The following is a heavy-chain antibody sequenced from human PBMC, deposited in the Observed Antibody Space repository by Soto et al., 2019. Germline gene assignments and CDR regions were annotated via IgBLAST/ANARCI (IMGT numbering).Heavy chain of an antibody. J-gene: IGHJ4*02. V-gene: IGHV1-8*01. D-gene: IGHD3-22*01. CDR3: ARGVKYYYDSSGYQGIGDY. CDR1: GYTFTSYD. CDR2: MNPNSGNT. Sequence: QVQLVQSGAEVKKPGASVKVSCKASGYTFTSYDINWVRQATGQGLEWMGWMNPNSGNTGYAQKFQGRVTMTRNTSISXAYMELSSLRSEDTAVYYCARGVKYYYDSSGYQGIGDYWGQGTLVTVSS.